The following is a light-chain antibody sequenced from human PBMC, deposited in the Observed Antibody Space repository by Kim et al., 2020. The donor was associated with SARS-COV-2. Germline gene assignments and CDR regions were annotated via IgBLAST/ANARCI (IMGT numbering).Light chain of an antibody. CDR3: QVWDSSSDHPHWV. CDR1: NIGSKR. CDR2: YDS. V-gene: IGLV3-21*04. Sequence: GKTARITCGGNNIGSKRVHWYQQKPGQAPVLVIYYDSDRPSGIPERFSGSNSGNTATLTISRVEAGDEADYYCQVWDSSSDHPHWVFGGGTQLTVL. J-gene: IGLJ3*02.